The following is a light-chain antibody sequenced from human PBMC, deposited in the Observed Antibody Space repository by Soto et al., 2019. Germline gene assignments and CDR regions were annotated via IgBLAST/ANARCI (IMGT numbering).Light chain of an antibody. Sequence: EIVMTQSPATLSVSPGERATLSCRASQSVGSNLAWYQQKPGQAPRLLVYGASTGTTGIPARFSGSWSGTEFTLTISSLQSEDFAVYYCQQYNNWPPITFGQGTRLEIK. CDR3: QQYNNWPPIT. CDR1: QSVGSN. V-gene: IGKV3-15*01. J-gene: IGKJ5*01. CDR2: GAS.